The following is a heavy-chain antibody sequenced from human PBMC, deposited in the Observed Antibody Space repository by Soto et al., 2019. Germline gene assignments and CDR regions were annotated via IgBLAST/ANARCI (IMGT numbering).Heavy chain of an antibody. J-gene: IGHJ6*02. CDR2: TYYRSKWYN. CDR3: ARTKPGYSSGWYQVPYYYGMDV. D-gene: IGHD6-19*01. Sequence: SQTLSLSCAISGDSVSSNSAAWNWIRQSPSRGLEWLGRTYYRSKWYNDYAVSVKSRITINPDTSKNQFSLQLNSLTPEDTAVYYCARTKPGYSSGWYQVPYYYGMDVWGQGTTVTVSS. CDR1: GDSVSSNSAA. V-gene: IGHV6-1*01.